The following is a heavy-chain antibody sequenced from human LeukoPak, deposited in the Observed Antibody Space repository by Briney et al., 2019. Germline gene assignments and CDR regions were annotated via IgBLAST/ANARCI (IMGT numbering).Heavy chain of an antibody. CDR2: ISHDGSNK. V-gene: IGHV3-30*03. CDR3: ASGWTNFDY. D-gene: IGHD6-19*01. J-gene: IGHJ4*02. CDR1: GFTFSDFY. Sequence: PGGSLRLSCAASGFTFSDFYMTWIRQAPGKGLEWVAVISHDGSNKYYADSVKGRFTISRDNSKNTVFLQMNSLRAEDTAVYYCASGWTNFDYWGQGTLATVSS.